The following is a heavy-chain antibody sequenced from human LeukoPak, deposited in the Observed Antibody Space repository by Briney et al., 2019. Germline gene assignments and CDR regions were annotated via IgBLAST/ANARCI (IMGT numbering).Heavy chain of an antibody. CDR3: ARDLAAAGLDN. V-gene: IGHV3-21*01. J-gene: IGHJ4*02. CDR1: GFTFSSYS. CDR2: ISSSSSYI. Sequence: GGSLRLSCAASGFTFSSYSMNWVRQALGKGLEWVSSISSSSSYIYYADSVKGRFTISRDNAKNSLYLQMNSLRAEDTAVYYCARDLAAAGLDNWGQGTLVTVSS. D-gene: IGHD6-13*01.